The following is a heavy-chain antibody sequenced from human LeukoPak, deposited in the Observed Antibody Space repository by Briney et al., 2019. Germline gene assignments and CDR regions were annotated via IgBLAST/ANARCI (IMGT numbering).Heavy chain of an antibody. CDR1: GGSISSGGYY. V-gene: IGHV4-31*03. D-gene: IGHD5-12*01. CDR2: IYYTGAT. Sequence: SQTLSLTCNVSGGSISSGGYYWSWIRQHPGKGLEWIGYIYYTGATYYNPSLKSRVTISVDTSKNQFSLTLRSVTAADTAVYYCARAGTRRYSGCDFWGQGTLVTVSS. J-gene: IGHJ4*02. CDR3: ARAGTRRYSGCDF.